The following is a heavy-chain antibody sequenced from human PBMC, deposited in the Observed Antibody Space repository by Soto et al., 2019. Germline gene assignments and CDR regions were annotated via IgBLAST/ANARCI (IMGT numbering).Heavy chain of an antibody. Sequence: PGGSLRLSCAASGFSFSNYAMNWVRQAPGKGLEWVSAISGSGGSTYYADSVKGRFTISRDNSKNTLYLQMNSLRAEDTAVYYCARAVHVSVPLWGQGTLVTVSS. CDR2: ISGSGGST. CDR3: ARAVHVSVPL. V-gene: IGHV3-23*01. CDR1: GFSFSNYA. D-gene: IGHD3-10*01. J-gene: IGHJ4*02.